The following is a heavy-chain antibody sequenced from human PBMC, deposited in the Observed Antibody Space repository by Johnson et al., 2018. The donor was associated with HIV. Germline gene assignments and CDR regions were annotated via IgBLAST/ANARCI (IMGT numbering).Heavy chain of an antibody. CDR2: IRYDGSNK. Sequence: QVQLVESGGGVVQPGGSLRLSCAASGFTFSSYGMHWVRQAPGKGLEWVAFIRYDGSNKYYADSVKGRFTISRDNSKNTLYLQMNSLRAEDTAVYYCARGVPIAAAGHDAFDIWGQGTMVTVSS. CDR3: ARGVPIAAAGHDAFDI. V-gene: IGHV3-30*02. J-gene: IGHJ3*02. CDR1: GFTFSSYG. D-gene: IGHD6-13*01.